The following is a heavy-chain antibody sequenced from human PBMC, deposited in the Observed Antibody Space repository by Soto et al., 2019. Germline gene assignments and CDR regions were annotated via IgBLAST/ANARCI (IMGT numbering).Heavy chain of an antibody. D-gene: IGHD5-18*01. CDR2: IWYDGSNK. J-gene: IGHJ6*02. V-gene: IGHV3-33*01. Sequence: QVQLVESGGGVVQPGRSLRLSCAASGFTFSSYGMHWVRQAPGKGLEWVAVIWYDGSNKYYAGSVKGRFTISRDNSKNTLYLQMNSLRAEDTAVYYCARVDGYSYGYYYYGMDVWGQGTTVTVSS. CDR1: GFTFSSYG. CDR3: ARVDGYSYGYYYYGMDV.